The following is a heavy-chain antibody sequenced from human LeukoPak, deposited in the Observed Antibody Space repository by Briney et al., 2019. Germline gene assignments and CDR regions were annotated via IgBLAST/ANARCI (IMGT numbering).Heavy chain of an antibody. CDR1: GYTFNRHG. CDR3: ARDPSNTSGYNAWFDS. CDR2: ISCYNGDT. D-gene: IGHD3-22*01. Sequence: ASVKVSCKTSGYTFNRHGISWGRQAPGQGLEWMGWISCYNGDTHYAQNHRGRFTMTTDASTSTAYMELRSLRSDDTAVYYCARDPSNTSGYNAWFDSWGQGTLVTVSS. J-gene: IGHJ4*02. V-gene: IGHV1-18*01.